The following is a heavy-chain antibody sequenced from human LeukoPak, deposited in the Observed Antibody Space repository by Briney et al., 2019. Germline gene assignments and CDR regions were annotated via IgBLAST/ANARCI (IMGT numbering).Heavy chain of an antibody. Sequence: RGESLKISCKGSGYIFTSYWIGWVRQMPGKGLEWMGIIYPGDSDNRYSPSFQGQVTISADKSISTAYLQWSSLKASDTAMYYCARLTDSYGTVNSIHDYWGQGTLVTVSS. CDR2: IYPGDSDN. D-gene: IGHD5-18*01. CDR1: GYIFTSYW. CDR3: ARLTDSYGTVNSIHDY. J-gene: IGHJ4*02. V-gene: IGHV5-51*01.